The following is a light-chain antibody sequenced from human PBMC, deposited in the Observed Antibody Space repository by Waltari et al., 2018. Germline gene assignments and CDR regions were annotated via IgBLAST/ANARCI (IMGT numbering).Light chain of an antibody. CDR1: SGSIASNY. V-gene: IGLV6-57*03. Sequence: NFMLTPPHSVSESPGKTVTISCTRSSGSIASNYVQWYQQRPGSAPTTVIYEDNQRPSGVPDRFSGSIDSSSNSASLTISGLKTEDEADYYCQSYDSSNVVFGGGTKLTVL. CDR3: QSYDSSNVV. CDR2: EDN. J-gene: IGLJ2*01.